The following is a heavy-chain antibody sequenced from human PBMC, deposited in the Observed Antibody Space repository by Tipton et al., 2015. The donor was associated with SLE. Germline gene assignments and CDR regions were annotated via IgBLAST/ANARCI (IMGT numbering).Heavy chain of an antibody. V-gene: IGHV4-4*02. J-gene: IGHJ5*02. CDR1: GFTFSSYW. Sequence: SLRLSCAASGFTFSSYWMSWVRQAPGKGLEWIGNMYQTGTTDYNPSLKSRVTMSIDRSKNHFSLRLRSVSAADTAIYYCAREVKSGRYDWFDPWGQGTLVTVSS. CDR3: AREVKSGRYDWFDP. CDR2: MYQTGTT. D-gene: IGHD1-26*01.